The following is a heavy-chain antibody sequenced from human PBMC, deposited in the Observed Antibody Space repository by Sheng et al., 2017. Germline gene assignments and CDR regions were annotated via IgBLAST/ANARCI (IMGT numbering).Heavy chain of an antibody. CDR2: IIPILGIA. D-gene: IGHD3-22*01. Sequence: QVQLVQSGAEVKKPGSSVKVSCKASGGTFSSYTISWVRQAPGQGLEWMGRIIPILGIANYAQKFQGRVTITADKSTSTAYMELSSLRSEDTAVYYCARAHDSSGGWFNYWGQGTLVTVSS. V-gene: IGHV1-69*02. J-gene: IGHJ4*02. CDR3: ARAHDSSGGWFNY. CDR1: GGTFSSYT.